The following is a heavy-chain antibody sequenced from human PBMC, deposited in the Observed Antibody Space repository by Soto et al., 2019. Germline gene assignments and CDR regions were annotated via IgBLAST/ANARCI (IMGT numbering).Heavy chain of an antibody. V-gene: IGHV3-33*01. D-gene: IGHD2-8*01. CDR3: ARDGLGYCTNGVCYPGFGIDY. CDR2: IWYDGSNK. CDR1: GFTFSSYG. Sequence: PGGSLRLSCAASGFTFSSYGMHWVRQAPGKGLEWVAVIWYDGSNKYYADSVKGRFTISRDNSKNTLYLQMNSLRAEDTAVYYCARDGLGYCTNGVCYPGFGIDYWGQGTLVTVSS. J-gene: IGHJ4*02.